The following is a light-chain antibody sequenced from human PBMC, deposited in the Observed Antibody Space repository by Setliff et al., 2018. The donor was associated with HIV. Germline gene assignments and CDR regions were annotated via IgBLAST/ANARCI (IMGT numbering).Light chain of an antibody. CDR2: YDT. CDR1: NIGTKS. Sequence: SYELAQPPSVSVAPGKTALITCAGNNIGTKSVHWYQQKPGQAPVLVMYYDTVRPSGIPERFSGSNSGNTATLTISRVEAGDEADYYCQVWDSSSDHHVFGTGTKVTVL. J-gene: IGLJ1*01. V-gene: IGLV3-21*04. CDR3: QVWDSSSDHHV.